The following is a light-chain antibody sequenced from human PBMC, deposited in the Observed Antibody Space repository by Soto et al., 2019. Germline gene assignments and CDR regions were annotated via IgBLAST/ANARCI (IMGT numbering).Light chain of an antibody. V-gene: IGLV4-60*02. Sequence: QLVLTQSSSASASLGSSVKLTCTLSSGHSSYIIAWHQQQPAKAPRSLMKLEGSGSYNKGSGVPDRFSGSSSGADRYLTLSNLQFEDEADYYCETWDSNIHWVFGGGTKLTVL. CDR2: LEGSGSY. J-gene: IGLJ3*02. CDR1: SGHSSYI. CDR3: ETWDSNIHWV.